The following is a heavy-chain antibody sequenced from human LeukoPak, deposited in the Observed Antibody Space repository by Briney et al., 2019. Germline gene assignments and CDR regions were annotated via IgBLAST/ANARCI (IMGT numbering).Heavy chain of an antibody. CDR3: ARVNGRGYYDSSAFDI. V-gene: IGHV3-7*01. Sequence: HPGGSLRLSCAASGFTFSSYWMSWVRQAPGKGLEWVANIKQDGSEKYYVDSVKGRFTISRDNAKNSLYLQMNSLRAEDTAVYYCARVNGRGYYDSSAFDIWGQGTMVTVSS. J-gene: IGHJ3*02. CDR2: IKQDGSEK. CDR1: GFTFSSYW. D-gene: IGHD3-22*01.